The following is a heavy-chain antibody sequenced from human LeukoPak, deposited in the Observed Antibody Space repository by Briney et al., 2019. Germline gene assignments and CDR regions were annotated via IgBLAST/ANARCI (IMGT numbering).Heavy chain of an antibody. CDR1: GFTFDDYA. D-gene: IGHD2/OR15-2a*01. Sequence: PGGSLRLSCAAYGFTFDDYAMHWVRQAPGKGLEWVSGISWNSGSIGYADSVKGRFTISRDNAKNSLYLQMDSLRAEDMALYYCAKHINVSDAEYFHLGARGPVVPVPWG. J-gene: IGHJ5*02. CDR2: ISWNSGSI. CDR3: AKHINVSDAEYFHLGARGPVVPVP. V-gene: IGHV3-9*03.